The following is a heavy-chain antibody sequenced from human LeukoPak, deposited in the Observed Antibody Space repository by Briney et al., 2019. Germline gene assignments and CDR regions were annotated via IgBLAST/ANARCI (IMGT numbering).Heavy chain of an antibody. CDR3: ARQKRLVPDY. J-gene: IGHJ4*02. Sequence: SETLSLTCTVYGGSFSGYYWSWIRQPPGKGLEWIGEINHSGSTNYNPSLKSRVTISVDTSKNQFSLKLSSVTAADTAVYYCARQKRLVPDYWGQGTLVTVSS. D-gene: IGHD6-19*01. CDR1: GGSFSGYY. V-gene: IGHV4-34*01. CDR2: INHSGST.